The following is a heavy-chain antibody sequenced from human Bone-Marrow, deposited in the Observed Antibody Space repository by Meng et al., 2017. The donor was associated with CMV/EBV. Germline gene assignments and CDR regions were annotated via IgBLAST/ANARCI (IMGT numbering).Heavy chain of an antibody. CDR2: ISSSGSTI. D-gene: IGHD5-12*01. V-gene: IGHV3-48*03. CDR1: GFTFSSYE. J-gene: IGHJ5*02. Sequence: GESLKISCAASGFTFSSYEMNWVRQAPGKGLEWVSYISSSGSTIYYADSVKGRFTISRDNSKNTLYLQMNSLRAEDTALYYCVRGNPTSEFDLWGQGTLVTVSS. CDR3: VRGNPTSEFDL.